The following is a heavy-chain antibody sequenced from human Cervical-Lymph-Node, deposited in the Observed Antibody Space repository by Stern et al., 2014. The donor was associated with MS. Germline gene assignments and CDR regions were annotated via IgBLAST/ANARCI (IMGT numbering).Heavy chain of an antibody. V-gene: IGHV1-18*01. CDR3: ARDGSGYSSGETLFDN. D-gene: IGHD5-18*01. J-gene: IGHJ4*02. CDR1: GYTFSSYG. CDR2: ISVYNGDT. Sequence: QVQLVQSGTEVKKPGASVKVSCKASGYTFSSYGINWVRQAPGQGLEWIGWISVYNGDTKYAQKVQGRVTMTTDTSTDTAYMELRSLRSDDTAVYYCARDGSGYSSGETLFDNWGQGTLVTVSS.